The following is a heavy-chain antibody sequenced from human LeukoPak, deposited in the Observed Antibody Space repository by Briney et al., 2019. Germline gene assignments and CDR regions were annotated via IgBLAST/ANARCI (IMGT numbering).Heavy chain of an antibody. CDR3: ARGDGGDSYYKNY. D-gene: IGHD4-11*01. Sequence: GGSLRLSCTASGFTFSTYSMNWVRQAPGRGLEWVSYISGSSSSSDGGAKQYADSVKGRFSISRDNAKNSLYLQMNSLRVEDTAVYFCARGDGGDSYYKNYWGQGTLVTVSS. J-gene: IGHJ4*02. CDR1: GFTFSTYS. V-gene: IGHV3-21*05. CDR2: ISGSSSSSDGGAK.